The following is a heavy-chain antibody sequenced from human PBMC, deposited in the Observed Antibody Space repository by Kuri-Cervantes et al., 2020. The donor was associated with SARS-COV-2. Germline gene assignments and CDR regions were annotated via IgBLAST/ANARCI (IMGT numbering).Heavy chain of an antibody. CDR1: EFTFSSYA. Sequence: GGSLRLSCAASEFTFSSYAMSWVRQAPGKGLEWVSVIYSGGSSTYYADSVKGRFTISRDNSKNTLYLQMNSLRAEDAAVYYCAKDLGDYGMDVWGQGTTVTVSS. J-gene: IGHJ6*02. CDR3: AKDLGDYGMDV. V-gene: IGHV3-23*03. CDR2: IYSGGSST. D-gene: IGHD3-16*01.